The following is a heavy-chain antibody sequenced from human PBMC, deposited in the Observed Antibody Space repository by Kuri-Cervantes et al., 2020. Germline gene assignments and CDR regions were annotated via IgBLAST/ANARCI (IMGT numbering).Heavy chain of an antibody. CDR3: ARRKADRPRWDHSY. D-gene: IGHD6-6*01. Sequence: SETLSLTCTVSDGSVSSVTYFWSWIRQPPGKGLEWIGYISYSGSTNYNPSLKSRVTISVDTSKNQFSLKMSSVTAADTAVYYCARRKADRPRWDHSYWGQGTLVTVSS. J-gene: IGHJ4*02. CDR1: DGSVSSVTYF. V-gene: IGHV4-61*01. CDR2: ISYSGST.